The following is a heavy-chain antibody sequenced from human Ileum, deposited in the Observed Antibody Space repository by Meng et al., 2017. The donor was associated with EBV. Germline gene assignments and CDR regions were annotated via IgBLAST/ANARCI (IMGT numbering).Heavy chain of an antibody. CDR2: VHTSGGY. CDR1: GHAIHGSPSC. V-gene: IGHV4-39*01. CDR3: ARQGLLSTIGWIDS. J-gene: IGHJ5*01. Sequence: QPQWQERAPRLVPLAKTLLPHSTVSGHAIHGSPSCGALIPQPPGEVCEVIGSVHTSGGYYYTPSINSRHTLAADTYKQHFALRLCSVTAADTAVYYCARQGLLSTIGWIDSWGQGALVTVSS. D-gene: IGHD2-15*01.